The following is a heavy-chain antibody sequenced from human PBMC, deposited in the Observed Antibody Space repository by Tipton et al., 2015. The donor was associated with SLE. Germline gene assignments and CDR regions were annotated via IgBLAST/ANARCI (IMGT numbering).Heavy chain of an antibody. J-gene: IGHJ5*02. Sequence: QSGAEVKKPGSSVKVSCKASGGTFSSYAISWVRQAPGQGLEWMGGIIPIFGTANYAQKFQGRVTLTADESTSTAYMELSSLRSEGTAVYYCARGGWDSSSSATWFDPWGQGTLVTVSS. D-gene: IGHD6-6*01. CDR1: GGTFSSYA. V-gene: IGHV1-69*01. CDR3: ARGGWDSSSSATWFDP. CDR2: IIPIFGTA.